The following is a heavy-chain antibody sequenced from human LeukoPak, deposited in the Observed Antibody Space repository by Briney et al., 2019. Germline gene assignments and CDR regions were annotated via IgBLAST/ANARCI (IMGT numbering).Heavy chain of an antibody. CDR1: GYTVTSYG. CDR3: ARSDSSGYYGVDP. J-gene: IGHJ5*02. D-gene: IGHD3-22*01. V-gene: IGHV1-18*01. Sequence: ASVKVSCKASGYTVTSYGISWVRQAPGQGLEWMGWISAYNGNTNYAQKLRGRVTMTTDTSTSTAYMELRSLRSDDTAVYYCARSDSSGYYGVDPWGQGTLVTVSS. CDR2: ISAYNGNT.